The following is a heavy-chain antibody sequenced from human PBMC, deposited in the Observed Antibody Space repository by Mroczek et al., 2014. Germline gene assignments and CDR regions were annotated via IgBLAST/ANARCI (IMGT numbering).Heavy chain of an antibody. J-gene: IGHJ3*02. Sequence: QVQLVQSGAEVKKPGSSVKVSCKASGGTFSSYAISWVRQAPGQGLEWMGGIIPIFGTANYAQKFQGRVTITADESTSTAYMELSSLRSEDTAVYYCATPRSDPDRIVVVPAAHAFDIWGPRDNGHRLF. CDR3: ATPRSDPDRIVVVPAAHAFDI. V-gene: IGHV1-69*12. CDR1: GGTFSSYA. D-gene: IGHD2-2*01. CDR2: IIPIFGTA.